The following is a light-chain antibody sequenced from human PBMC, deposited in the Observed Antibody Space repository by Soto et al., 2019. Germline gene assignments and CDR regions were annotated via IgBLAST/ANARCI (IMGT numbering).Light chain of an antibody. CDR3: QQSYRTPLT. Sequence: DIQMTQSPSSLSASVGDRVTITCRASQSISNNLNWYQQKPGKAPRLLIYAASSLQSGVPSRFSGSGSGTDFTLVINSLLPEDFTTYYCQQSYRTPLTFGGGTKVEIK. CDR2: AAS. V-gene: IGKV1-39*01. J-gene: IGKJ4*01. CDR1: QSISNN.